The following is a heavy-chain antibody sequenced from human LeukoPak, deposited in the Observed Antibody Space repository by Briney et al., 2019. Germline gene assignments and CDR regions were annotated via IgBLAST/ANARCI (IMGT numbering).Heavy chain of an antibody. CDR1: GASFESHY. J-gene: IGHJ4*02. V-gene: IGHV4-59*11. CDR3: VRTGWELLTT. Sequence: SETLSLTCNVSGASFESHYWTWIRQTPDKRLEWIGYYFDTGSTDYDPSLKSRVTMSVDRSKNQFFLSLKSVTAADTAVYYCVRTGWELLTTWGPGTPVTVSS. D-gene: IGHD4-23*01. CDR2: YFDTGST.